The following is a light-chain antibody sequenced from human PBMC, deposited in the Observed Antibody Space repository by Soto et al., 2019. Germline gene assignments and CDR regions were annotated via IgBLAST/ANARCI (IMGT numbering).Light chain of an antibody. Sequence: QSVLTQPASVSGSLGQSITISCTGTSSDIGGYDRVSWYQQHPRKAPKLIIYDVSFRPSGISIRFSGSKSGSTASLTIPGLQAEDEGDYYCSSYTSSDTWVFGGGTKLTVL. CDR2: DVS. V-gene: IGLV2-14*03. CDR3: SSYTSSDTWV. CDR1: SSDIGGYDR. J-gene: IGLJ3*02.